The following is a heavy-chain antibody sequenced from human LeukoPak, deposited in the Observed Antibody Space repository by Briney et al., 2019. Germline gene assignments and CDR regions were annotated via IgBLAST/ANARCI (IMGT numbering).Heavy chain of an antibody. CDR2: VHPSDSYT. Sequence: GESLRISCQGSGYNFTTHWISWVRQMPGKGLEWMGRVHPSDSYTKYSPSFQGHVSISADNSISTAYLQEISLRASDAAMYYCARHVDSAGGAWFVVAFDIWGQGTLVTVSS. CDR3: ARHVDSAGGAWFVVAFDI. CDR1: GYNFTTHW. V-gene: IGHV5-10-1*01. J-gene: IGHJ3*02. D-gene: IGHD2-21*02.